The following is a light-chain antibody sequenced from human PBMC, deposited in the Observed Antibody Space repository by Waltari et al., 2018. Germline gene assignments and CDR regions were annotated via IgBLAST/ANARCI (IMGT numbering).Light chain of an antibody. V-gene: IGLV3-25*03. CDR2: KDT. Sequence: SYELTQPPSVSVSPGETAKIACSGDALPKQYAYWYRPISCQAPVVGIYKDTVRPSWIPERLSGSSSGTTVTLTISGVQAEDEADYYCLSADIGGTQGVFGGGTKLTVL. J-gene: IGLJ2*01. CDR3: LSADIGGTQGV. CDR1: ALPKQY.